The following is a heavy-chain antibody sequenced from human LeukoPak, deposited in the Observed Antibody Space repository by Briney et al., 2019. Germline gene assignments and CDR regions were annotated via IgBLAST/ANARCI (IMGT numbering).Heavy chain of an antibody. Sequence: KPSETLSLTCAVYGGSFSGYYWSWIRQPPGKGLEWIGEINHSGSTNYNPSLKSRVTISVDTSKNQFSLKLSSVTAADTAVYYCARGPVYYYGSGSYSRGLYYFDYWGQGTLVTVSS. V-gene: IGHV4-34*01. CDR1: GGSFSGYY. CDR2: INHSGST. CDR3: ARGPVYYYGSGSYSRGLYYFDY. D-gene: IGHD3-10*01. J-gene: IGHJ4*02.